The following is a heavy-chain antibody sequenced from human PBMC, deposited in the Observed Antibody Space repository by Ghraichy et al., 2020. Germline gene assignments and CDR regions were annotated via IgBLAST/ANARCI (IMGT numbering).Heavy chain of an antibody. J-gene: IGHJ5*02. V-gene: IGHV3-21*01. CDR1: GFTFSSYS. CDR3: ARVAGFSSSWFGGAGWLDP. CDR2: ISSSGVHI. D-gene: IGHD3-10*01. Sequence: GGSLRLSCAGSGFTFSSYSLNWVRQAPGKGLEWVSSISSSGVHIYYAESVRGRFTVSRDNAKNTLSLEMNSLRAEDTAVYYCARVAGFSSSWFGGAGWLDPWGQGTTVTVSS.